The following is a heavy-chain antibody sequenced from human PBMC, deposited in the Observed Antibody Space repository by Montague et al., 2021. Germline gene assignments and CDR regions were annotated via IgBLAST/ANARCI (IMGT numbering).Heavy chain of an antibody. V-gene: IGHV4-39*01. CDR3: ARQGGGCHLDFDL. CDR1: DGSITNNNYC. Sequence: SETLSLTCSVSDGSITNNNYCWGRLRQPPGKGLEWIGCDFYSGSNYYYPSLRSRVAIYVDVSKYQFSLRLTSVTAAETSVYYCARQGGGCHLDFDLWGRGTLVTVSS. CDR2: DFYSGSN. J-gene: IGHJ2*01. D-gene: IGHD4-23*01.